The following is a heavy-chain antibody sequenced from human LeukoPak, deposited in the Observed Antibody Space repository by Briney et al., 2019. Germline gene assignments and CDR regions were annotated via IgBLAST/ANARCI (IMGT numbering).Heavy chain of an antibody. J-gene: IGHJ6*03. CDR2: INHSGST. CDR3: ARVLVISRYYYYYYYMDV. V-gene: IGHV4-34*01. CDR1: GGSFSGYY. Sequence: TSETLSLTCAVYGGSFSGYYWSWIRQPPGKGLEWIGEINHSGSTNYSPSLKSRVTISVDTSKNQFSLKLSSVTAADTAVYYCARVLVISRYYYYYYYMDVWGKGTTVTVSS. D-gene: IGHD3-9*01.